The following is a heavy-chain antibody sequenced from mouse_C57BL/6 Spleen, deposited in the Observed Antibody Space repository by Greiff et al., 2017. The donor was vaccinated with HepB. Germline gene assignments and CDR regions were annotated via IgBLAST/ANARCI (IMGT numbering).Heavy chain of an antibody. Sequence: QVQLKESGAELVRPGASVTLSCKASGYTFTDYDMHWVKQTPVHGLEWIGAIDPETGGTAYNQKFKGKAILTADKSSSTAYMELRSLTSEDSAVYYCTKDWANYFDYWGQGTTLTVSS. CDR1: GYTFTDYD. V-gene: IGHV1-15*01. D-gene: IGHD4-1*01. CDR3: TKDWANYFDY. J-gene: IGHJ2*01. CDR2: IDPETGGT.